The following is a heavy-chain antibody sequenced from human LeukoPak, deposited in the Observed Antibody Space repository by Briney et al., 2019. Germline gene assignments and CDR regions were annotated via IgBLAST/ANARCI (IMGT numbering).Heavy chain of an antibody. V-gene: IGHV1-2*02. Sequence: ASVKVSCKASGYIFTDYYMHWVRQAPGQGLEWVGWINPNSGGTNYAQKFLGRVTMTRDTSISTAYMDLSWLRADDTAVYYCAKMGTTTTQSTHLDYWGQGTLVTVSS. J-gene: IGHJ4*02. D-gene: IGHD4-11*01. CDR1: GYIFTDYY. CDR3: AKMGTTTTQSTHLDY. CDR2: INPNSGGT.